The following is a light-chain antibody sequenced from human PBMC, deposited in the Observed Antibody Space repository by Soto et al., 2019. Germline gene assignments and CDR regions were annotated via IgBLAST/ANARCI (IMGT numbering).Light chain of an antibody. Sequence: QSVLTQPPSVSGAPGQRVTISCTGSSSNIGAGYDVHWYQQLPGTAPKLLIYGNSNRPSGVPDRFSGSKSGTSASLAITGLQAEDEADYYCQPYDSSLSALYVFGTGTKVTVL. CDR3: QPYDSSLSALYV. CDR1: SSNIGAGYD. V-gene: IGLV1-40*01. J-gene: IGLJ1*01. CDR2: GNS.